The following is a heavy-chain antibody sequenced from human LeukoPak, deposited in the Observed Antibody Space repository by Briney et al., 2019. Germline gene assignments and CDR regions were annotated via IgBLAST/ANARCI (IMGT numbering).Heavy chain of an antibody. CDR1: GFTFSDYY. J-gene: IGHJ6*02. Sequence: PGGSLRLSCAASGFTFSDYYMSWIRQAPGKGLEWVSYISSSGSTIYYADSVKGRFTISRDNAKNSLYLQMNSLRAEDTALYYCAKATGPTLPAAIRNPYYYYGMDVWGQGTTVTVSS. CDR2: ISSSGSTI. D-gene: IGHD2-2*02. V-gene: IGHV3-11*01. CDR3: AKATGPTLPAAIRNPYYYYGMDV.